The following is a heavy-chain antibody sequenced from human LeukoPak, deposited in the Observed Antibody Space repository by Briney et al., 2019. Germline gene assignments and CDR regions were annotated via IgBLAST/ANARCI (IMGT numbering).Heavy chain of an antibody. CDR1: GYTFSSYF. Sequence: ASVKVSCKASGYTFSSYFMHWVRQAPGHGLEWMGVINPSGDGTTYAQRFQGRLTTTRETSTTTLYMDLRSLTWEDMAVYFCAREGFTLKSFDYWGRGTLVTVSS. CDR2: INPSGDGT. CDR3: AREGFTLKSFDY. J-gene: IGHJ4*02. V-gene: IGHV1-46*01.